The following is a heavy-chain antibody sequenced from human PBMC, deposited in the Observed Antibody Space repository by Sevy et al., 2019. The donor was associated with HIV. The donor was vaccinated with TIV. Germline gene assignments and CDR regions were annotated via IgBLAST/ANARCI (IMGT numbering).Heavy chain of an antibody. CDR3: ARARITMIVGPFDY. J-gene: IGHJ4*02. V-gene: IGHV6-1*01. Sequence: SQTLSLTCAISGDSVSSNSAAWNWTRQSPSRGLEWLGRTYYRSKWYNDYAVSVKSRITINPDTSKNQFSLQLNSVTPEDTAVYYCARARITMIVGPFDYWGQGTLVTVSS. CDR1: GDSVSSNSAA. CDR2: TYYRSKWYN. D-gene: IGHD3-22*01.